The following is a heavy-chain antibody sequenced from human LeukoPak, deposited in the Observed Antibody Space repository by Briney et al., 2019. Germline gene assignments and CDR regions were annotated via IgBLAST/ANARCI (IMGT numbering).Heavy chain of an antibody. CDR3: ARVAAPYYYYYYGMDV. V-gene: IGHV1-69*05. Sequence: VASVKVSCKASGGTFSSYAISWVRQAPGQGLEWMGGIIPIFGTANYAQKFQGRVTITRDTSASTAYMELSSLRSEDTAVYYCARVAAPYYYYYYGMDVWGQGTTVTVSS. CDR2: IIPIFGTA. CDR1: GGTFSSYA. D-gene: IGHD2-15*01. J-gene: IGHJ6*02.